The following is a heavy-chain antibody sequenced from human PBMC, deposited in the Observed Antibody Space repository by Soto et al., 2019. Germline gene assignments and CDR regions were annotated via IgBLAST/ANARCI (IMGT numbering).Heavy chain of an antibody. Sequence: SVKVSCKASGYTFTSYDINWVRQATGQRLEWIGWIVVGSGNTNYAQKFQERVTITRDMSTSTAYMELSSLRSEDTAVYYCAADRGSSSWLAWFDPWGQGTLVTVSS. CDR2: IVVGSGNT. CDR3: AADRGSSSWLAWFDP. V-gene: IGHV1-58*02. D-gene: IGHD6-13*01. J-gene: IGHJ5*02. CDR1: GYTFTSYD.